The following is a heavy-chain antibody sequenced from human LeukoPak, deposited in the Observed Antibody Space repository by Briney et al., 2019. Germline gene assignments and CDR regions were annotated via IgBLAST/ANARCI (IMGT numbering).Heavy chain of an antibody. CDR2: IGGGGYTT. CDR3: ARDRDWGCSYCSY. V-gene: IGHV3-23*01. CDR1: GLTFGNYG. D-gene: IGHD7-27*01. J-gene: IGHJ4*02. Sequence: GGSLRLSCVASGLTFGNYGMNWVRQAPGKGLEWVSSIGGGGYTTYYADSVRGRFTISRDNSKNSMYLQMSSLRAEDTAVYYCARDRDWGCSYCSYWGQGTLVTVSS.